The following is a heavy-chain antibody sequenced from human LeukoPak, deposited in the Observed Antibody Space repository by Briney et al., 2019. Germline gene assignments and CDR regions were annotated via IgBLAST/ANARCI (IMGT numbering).Heavy chain of an antibody. V-gene: IGHV3-7*01. J-gene: IGHJ4*02. CDR3: ARFGEMATITLREDLDY. CDR1: GFTFSNYA. CDR2: IKQDGSEK. Sequence: GGSLRLSCAASGFTFSNYAIHWVRQAPGKGLEWVANIKQDGSEKYYVDSVKGRFTISRDNAKNSLYLQMNSLRAEDTAVYYCARFGEMATITLREDLDYWGQGTLVTVSS. D-gene: IGHD5-24*01.